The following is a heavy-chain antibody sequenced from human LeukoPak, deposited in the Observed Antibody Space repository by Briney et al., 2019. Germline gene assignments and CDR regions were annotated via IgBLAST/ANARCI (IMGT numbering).Heavy chain of an antibody. CDR1: GFTFSSYA. Sequence: GGSLRLSCAASGFTFSSYAMSWVRQAPGKGLEWVSAISGSGGSTYYADSVKGRFTISRDNSKNTLYLQMNSLRAEDTAVYYCAKGPGSSGSLGYFQHWARAPWSPSPQ. CDR2: ISGSGGST. J-gene: IGHJ1*01. CDR3: AKGPGSSGSLGYFQH. V-gene: IGHV3-23*01. D-gene: IGHD3-22*01.